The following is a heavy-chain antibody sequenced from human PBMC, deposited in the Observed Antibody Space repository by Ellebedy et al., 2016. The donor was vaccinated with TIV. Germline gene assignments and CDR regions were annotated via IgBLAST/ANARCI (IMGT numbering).Heavy chain of an antibody. V-gene: IGHV3-74*01. J-gene: IGHJ4*02. D-gene: IGHD5-12*01. Sequence: GESLKISXAASGFTFSSYRMHWVRQAPGKGLVWVSLINHDGRSTTYADSVKGRFTISRDNSKNTLYLQMNSLRAEDTAVYYCAKDPGYPWYFDYWGQGTLVTVSS. CDR3: AKDPGYPWYFDY. CDR2: INHDGRST. CDR1: GFTFSSYR.